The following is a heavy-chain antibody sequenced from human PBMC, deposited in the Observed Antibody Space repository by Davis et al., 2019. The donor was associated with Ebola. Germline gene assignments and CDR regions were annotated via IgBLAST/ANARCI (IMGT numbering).Heavy chain of an antibody. CDR2: LKPDGSEK. D-gene: IGHD7-27*01. CDR1: GFTLSNYW. J-gene: IGHJ4*02. Sequence: PGGSLRLSCAVSGFTLSNYWMSWVRQAPGKGLEWVANLKPDGSEKFYVDSVKGRFTISRDNAKNSLYLQMNSLRAEDTAMYYCAKVPTRDLSPGYWGQGTLVTVSS. V-gene: IGHV3-7*01. CDR3: AKVPTRDLSPGY.